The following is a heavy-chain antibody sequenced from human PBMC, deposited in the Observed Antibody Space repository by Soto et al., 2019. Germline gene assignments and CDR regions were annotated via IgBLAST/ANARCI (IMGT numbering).Heavy chain of an antibody. V-gene: IGHV3-33*01. CDR1: GFTFNTYV. D-gene: IGHD3-16*01. Sequence: GGSLRLSCAASGFTFNTYVMHWVRQAPGKGLEWVALMWYDESKKYYGDSVRGRFTISRDNSRDTLYLQMNSLRVEDTAVYYCARGARDFDYWGQGTLVTVS. J-gene: IGHJ4*02. CDR2: MWYDESKK. CDR3: ARGARDFDY.